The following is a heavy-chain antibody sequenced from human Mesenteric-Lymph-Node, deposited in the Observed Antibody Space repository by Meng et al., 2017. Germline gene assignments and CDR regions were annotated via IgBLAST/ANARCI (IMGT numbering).Heavy chain of an antibody. D-gene: IGHD3-10*01. CDR1: GGTFSSYT. J-gene: IGHJ6*02. CDR2: IIPILGIA. V-gene: IGHV1-69*02. Sequence: SVKVSCKASGGTFSSYTISWVRQAPGQGLEWMGRIIPILGIANYAQKFQGRVTITADKSTSTAYMELSSLRSEDTAVYYCARDDAQVEFGELVYYYYYGMDVWGQGTTVTVSS. CDR3: ARDDAQVEFGELVYYYYYGMDV.